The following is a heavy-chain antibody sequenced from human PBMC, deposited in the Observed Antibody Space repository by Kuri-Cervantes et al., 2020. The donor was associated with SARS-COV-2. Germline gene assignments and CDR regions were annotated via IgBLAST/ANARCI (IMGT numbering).Heavy chain of an antibody. Sequence: ASVKVSCKASGYTFTGYYMHWVRQAPGQGLEWMGWISAYNGNTNYAQKLQGRVTMTTDTSTSTAYMELRSLRSDDTAVYYCARDQDEDLRDPTQYYYYGMDVWGQGTTVTVSS. J-gene: IGHJ6*02. CDR2: ISAYNGNT. D-gene: IGHD5-24*01. V-gene: IGHV1-18*04. CDR3: ARDQDEDLRDPTQYYYYGMDV. CDR1: GYTFTGYY.